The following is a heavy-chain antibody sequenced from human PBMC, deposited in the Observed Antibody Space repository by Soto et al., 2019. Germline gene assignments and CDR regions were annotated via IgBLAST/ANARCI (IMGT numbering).Heavy chain of an antibody. CDR3: ARDISPTAGDIFYDSLDI. CDR2: VNEDGTVK. J-gene: IGHJ3*02. V-gene: IGHV3-7*01. CDR1: GFTFSRYW. D-gene: IGHD3-9*01. Sequence: EVQLVESGGGVVQPGGSLRLSCAASGFTFSRYWMTWVRQAPGKGLEWVANVNEDGTVKYYVDSVKGRFTISRDNATNSLYLQMNSLRAENTVVYPSARDISPTAGDIFYDSLDIWGQGTMV.